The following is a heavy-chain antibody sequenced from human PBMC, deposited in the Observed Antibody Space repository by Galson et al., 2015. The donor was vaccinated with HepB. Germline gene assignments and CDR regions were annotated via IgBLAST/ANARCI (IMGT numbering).Heavy chain of an antibody. Sequence: SLRLSCPASGRTFTNYAMSWVRQAPGKGLEWVSGIYPDGHITYYADSVKGRFTISRDDSKNTVYLQMNSVRVEDTAVYFCAKDFCRADNCSTAMDYWGQGTLVTVSS. J-gene: IGHJ4*02. CDR1: GRTFTNYA. CDR2: IYPDGHIT. D-gene: IGHD2-15*01. CDR3: AKDFCRADNCSTAMDY. V-gene: IGHV3-23*01.